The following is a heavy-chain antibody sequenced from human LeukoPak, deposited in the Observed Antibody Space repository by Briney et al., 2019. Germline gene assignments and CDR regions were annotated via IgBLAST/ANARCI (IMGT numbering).Heavy chain of an antibody. J-gene: IGHJ5*02. Sequence: ASVKVSCKASGYNFNDFGVTWVRQAPGQGLEWMGWVSALTGDTNYAQKFQGRVTMTTDTSTDTAYMEMRSLGSDDTAVYYCAREATGRAFDPWGQGTLVTVSS. CDR2: VSALTGDT. CDR1: GYNFNDFG. CDR3: AREATGRAFDP. V-gene: IGHV1-18*01. D-gene: IGHD1-1*01.